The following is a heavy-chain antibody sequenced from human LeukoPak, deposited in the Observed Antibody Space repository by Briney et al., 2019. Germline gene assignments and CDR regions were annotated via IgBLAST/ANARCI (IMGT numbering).Heavy chain of an antibody. CDR2: INSDGSST. D-gene: IGHD6-19*01. V-gene: IGHV3-74*01. J-gene: IGHJ4*02. CDR1: GFTFSSYW. Sequence: PGGALRLSCAASGFTFSSYWMHWVRQAPGKGLVWVSRINSDGSSTSYADSVKGRFTISRDNAKNTLYLQMKSLRAEDTAVYYCAKGGHSSGWYWNYWGQGTLVTVSS. CDR3: AKGGHSSGWYWNY.